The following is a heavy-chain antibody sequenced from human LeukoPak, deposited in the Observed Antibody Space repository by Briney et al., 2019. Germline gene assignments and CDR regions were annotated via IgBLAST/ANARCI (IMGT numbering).Heavy chain of an antibody. CDR3: AKDTFIGGYEN. J-gene: IGHJ4*02. D-gene: IGHD5-12*01. V-gene: IGHV3-30-3*01. CDR1: GFTFSSYA. Sequence: QPGGSLRLSCAASGFTFSSYAMHWVRQAPGKGLEWVAVISYDGSNKYYADSVKGRFTISRDNSKNTLYLQMNSLRAEDTAVYYCAKDTFIGGYENWGQGTLVTVSS. CDR2: ISYDGSNK.